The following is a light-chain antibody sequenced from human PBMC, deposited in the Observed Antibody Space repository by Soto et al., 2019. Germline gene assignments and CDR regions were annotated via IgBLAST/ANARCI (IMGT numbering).Light chain of an antibody. CDR3: SSYTSTSPLAV. J-gene: IGLJ1*01. Sequence: QSVLTQPASVSGSPGQSITISCTGTSSDIGGYKFVSWYQHYPGKAPHLMIYGVTNRPSGVSIRFSGSKSGNTASLTISGLQTEDEADYYCSSYTSTSPLAVFGPGTKVTVL. CDR2: GVT. CDR1: SSDIGGYKF. V-gene: IGLV2-14*03.